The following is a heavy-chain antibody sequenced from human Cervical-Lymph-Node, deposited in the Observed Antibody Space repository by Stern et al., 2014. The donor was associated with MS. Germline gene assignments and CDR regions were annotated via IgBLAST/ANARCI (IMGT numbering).Heavy chain of an antibody. D-gene: IGHD3-22*01. V-gene: IGHV1-69*06. Sequence: VQLVESGAEVKKPGSSVKVSCKASGGSLSTFALTWVRQAPGQGLEWMGGIIPLFNRANYAQTFQGRVTMTADKSTNTVYMELASLRFEDTAVYYCAREKSYFDSSGHYDVFDIWGQGTKVTVSS. CDR2: IIPLFNRA. J-gene: IGHJ3*02. CDR1: GGSLSTFA. CDR3: AREKSYFDSSGHYDVFDI.